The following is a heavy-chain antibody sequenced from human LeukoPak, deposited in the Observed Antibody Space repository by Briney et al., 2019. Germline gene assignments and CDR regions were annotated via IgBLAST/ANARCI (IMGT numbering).Heavy chain of an antibody. CDR2: INYSGST. Sequence: SQTLSLTCTVSGGSISSGYYYWSWIPQPPGKGLEWIGYINYSGSTYYNPSLQSRVTIAVDTSKHQFSLKLGAVTAADTAVYDCASYDKWAVYYPRPRWGQGTLVTVSS. D-gene: IGHD3-22*01. J-gene: IGHJ4*02. V-gene: IGHV4-30-4*08. CDR1: GGSISSGYYY. CDR3: ASYDKWAVYYPRPR.